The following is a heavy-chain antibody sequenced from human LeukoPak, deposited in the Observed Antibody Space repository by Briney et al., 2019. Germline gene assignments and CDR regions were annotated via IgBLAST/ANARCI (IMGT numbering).Heavy chain of an antibody. CDR1: GFAFSTYA. Sequence: PGGSLRLSCAASGFAFSTYAMNWVRQAPGKGLEWVAVISFDGKIETYADSVKGRFTISKDLSTDTLNLDMNTVRPDDTAVYYCALYGAYFAFWGHGTLVTVSS. CDR3: ALYGAYFAF. J-gene: IGHJ4*01. CDR2: ISFDGKIE. D-gene: IGHD4-17*01. V-gene: IGHV3-30*03.